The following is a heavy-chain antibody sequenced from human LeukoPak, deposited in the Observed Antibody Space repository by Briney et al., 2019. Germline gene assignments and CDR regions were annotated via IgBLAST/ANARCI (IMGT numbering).Heavy chain of an antibody. Sequence: GGSLRLSCAASGFTLSSYGMHWVRQAPGKGLEWVAFIRYDVSNKYYADSVKGRFTISRDNSKNTLYLQMNSLRAEDTAVYYCAKGGSSWPLIGVVVAATPSFDYWGQGTLVTVSS. CDR2: IRYDVSNK. CDR3: AKGGSSWPLIGVVVAATPSFDY. D-gene: IGHD2-15*01. J-gene: IGHJ4*02. CDR1: GFTLSSYG. V-gene: IGHV3-30*02.